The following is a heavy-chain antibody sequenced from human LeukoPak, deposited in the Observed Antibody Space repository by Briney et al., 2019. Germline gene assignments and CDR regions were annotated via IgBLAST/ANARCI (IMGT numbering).Heavy chain of an antibody. Sequence: GRSLRLSCVASGFTFSSYWMHWVRQAPGKGLVWVSHINSDGSSTSYAASVKGRFTISRDNAKNTLYLQMNSLRAEDTAVYYCARDPTVTTHYWYFDLWGRGTLVTVSS. D-gene: IGHD4-17*01. CDR2: INSDGSST. J-gene: IGHJ2*01. CDR1: GFTFSSYW. CDR3: ARDPTVTTHYWYFDL. V-gene: IGHV3-74*01.